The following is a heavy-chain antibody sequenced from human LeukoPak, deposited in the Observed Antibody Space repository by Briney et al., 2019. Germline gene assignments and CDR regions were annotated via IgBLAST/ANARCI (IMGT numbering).Heavy chain of an antibody. V-gene: IGHV4-39*01. D-gene: IGHD6-13*01. CDR3: ARGIAAAGIGGYYFDY. J-gene: IGHJ4*02. CDR2: IYYSGST. CDR1: GGSISSSSYY. Sequence: SETRSLTCTVSGGSISSSSYYWGWIRQPPGKGLEWIGSIYYSGSTYYNPSLKSRVTISVDTSKNQFSLKLSSVTAADTAVYYCARGIAAAGIGGYYFDYWGQGTLVTVSS.